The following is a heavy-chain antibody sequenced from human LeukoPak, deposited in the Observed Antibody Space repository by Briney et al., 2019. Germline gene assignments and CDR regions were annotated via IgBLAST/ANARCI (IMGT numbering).Heavy chain of an antibody. Sequence: SETLSLTCTVSGGSISSGGYYWSWIRQHPGKGLEWIGYIYYSGSTNYNPSLKSRVTISVDTSKNQFSLKLSSVTAADTAVYYCASGGGYDSSGYYYSPFDYWGQGTLVTVSS. CDR3: ASGGGYDSSGYYYSPFDY. V-gene: IGHV4-61*08. CDR1: GGSISSGGYY. CDR2: IYYSGST. D-gene: IGHD3-22*01. J-gene: IGHJ4*02.